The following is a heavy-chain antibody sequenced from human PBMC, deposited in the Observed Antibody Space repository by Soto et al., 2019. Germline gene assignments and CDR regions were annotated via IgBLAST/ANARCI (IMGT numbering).Heavy chain of an antibody. CDR2: IYYSGST. D-gene: IGHD2-21*02. Sequence: PSETLSLTCTVSGGSISSYYWSWIRQPPGKGLEWIGYIYYSGSTNYNPSLKSRVTISVDTSKNQFSLKLSSVTAADTAVYYCARHGQHIVVVTAMRGGGNWFDHWGQGTPVTVSS. CDR3: ARHGQHIVVVTAMRGGGNWFDH. J-gene: IGHJ5*02. V-gene: IGHV4-59*01. CDR1: GGSISSYY.